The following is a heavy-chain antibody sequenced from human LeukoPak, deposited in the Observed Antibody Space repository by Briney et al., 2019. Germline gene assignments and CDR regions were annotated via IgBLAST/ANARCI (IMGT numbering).Heavy chain of an antibody. CDR2: MSPNNDNT. Sequence: SVKVSCKASGYTFIDYDINWVRQAAGQGLEWMGWMSPNNDNTGYAQKFQGRVTMTRNTSTNTAYMELRSLRSEDTAVYYCARGLGIAAARDWFDPWGPGTLVTVSS. D-gene: IGHD6-13*01. J-gene: IGHJ5*02. CDR3: ARGLGIAAARDWFDP. V-gene: IGHV1-8*01. CDR1: GYTFIDYD.